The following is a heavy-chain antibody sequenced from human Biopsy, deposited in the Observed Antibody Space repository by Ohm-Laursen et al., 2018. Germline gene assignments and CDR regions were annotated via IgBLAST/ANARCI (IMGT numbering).Heavy chain of an antibody. Sequence: SVKVSCKASGGTFSNYAISWVRQAPGEGLEWMGGIIAVSGLVNYAPKFQGRVSITADKSTTTAYMELSNLKSEDTAIYYCATPFQYYDSWGGYPPFDHWGQGTLVTVSS. CDR2: IIAVSGLV. D-gene: IGHD3-3*01. CDR3: ATPFQYYDSWGGYPPFDH. J-gene: IGHJ4*02. CDR1: GGTFSNYA. V-gene: IGHV1-69*10.